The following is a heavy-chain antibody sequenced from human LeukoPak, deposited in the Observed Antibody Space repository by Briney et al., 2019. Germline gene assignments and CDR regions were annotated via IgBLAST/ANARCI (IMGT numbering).Heavy chain of an antibody. CDR1: GGSISSYY. D-gene: IGHD4-17*01. CDR3: ARPRAPVTRISSFDI. J-gene: IGHJ3*02. Sequence: SETLSLTCTVSGGSISSYYWSWIRQPPGKGLEWIGYIYYSGSTNYNPSLESRVTISVDTSKNQFSLKLSSVTAADTAVYYCARPRAPVTRISSFDIWGQGTMVTVSS. V-gene: IGHV4-59*01. CDR2: IYYSGST.